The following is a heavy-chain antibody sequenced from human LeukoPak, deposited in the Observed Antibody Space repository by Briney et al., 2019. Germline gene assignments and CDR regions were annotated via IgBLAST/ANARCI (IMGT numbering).Heavy chain of an antibody. Sequence: PGGSLRLSCVASGFTFSRYAMSWVRQAPGKGLEWVSAIDSTGGNTYYADSVKGRFTISRDNSKNTLFLQMNSLRAEDTAVYFCAKDSSVPYGITNWGQGTLVTVS. V-gene: IGHV3-23*01. J-gene: IGHJ4*02. D-gene: IGHD4-17*01. CDR3: AKDSSVPYGITN. CDR1: GFTFSRYA. CDR2: IDSTGGNT.